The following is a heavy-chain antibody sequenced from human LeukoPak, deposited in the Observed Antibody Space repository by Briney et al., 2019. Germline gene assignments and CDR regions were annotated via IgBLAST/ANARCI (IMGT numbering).Heavy chain of an antibody. D-gene: IGHD1-1*01. J-gene: IGHJ3*01. CDR3: ARFLKPTVMFAFDF. CDR1: GGSFRGYY. CDR2: INHSGST. Sequence: SETLSLTCAVYGGSFRGYYWSWIRQPPGKGLEWIGEINHSGSTNYNPSLKSRVTISVDTSKNQFSLKLSSVTAADTAVYYCARFLKPTVMFAFDFWGQGTMVTVSS. V-gene: IGHV4-34*01.